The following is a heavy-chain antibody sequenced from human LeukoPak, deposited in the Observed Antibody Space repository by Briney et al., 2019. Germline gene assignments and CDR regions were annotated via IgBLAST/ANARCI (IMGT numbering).Heavy chain of an antibody. Sequence: GGSLRLSCAASGFTFSGSAMHWVRQASGKGREWVGRIRAKVHSYATAYAASVKGRFTISRDDSKNTAYLQMNSLKTEDTAIYYCTRLTVGATTDYWGQGALVTVSS. CDR2: IRAKVHSYAT. V-gene: IGHV3-73*01. J-gene: IGHJ4*02. CDR1: GFTFSGSA. D-gene: IGHD1-26*01. CDR3: TRLTVGATTDY.